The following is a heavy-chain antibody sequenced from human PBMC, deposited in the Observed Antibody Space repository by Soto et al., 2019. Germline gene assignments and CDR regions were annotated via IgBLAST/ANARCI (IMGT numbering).Heavy chain of an antibody. V-gene: IGHV3-66*01. D-gene: IGHD2-15*01. J-gene: IGHJ3*02. CDR2: IYSGGST. CDR1: GFTVSSNY. CDR3: ARVCSGGSCWPHDAFDI. Sequence: EVQLVESGGGLVQPGGSLRLSCAASGFTVSSNYMSWVRQAPGKGLEWVSVIYSGGSTYYADSVKGRFTISRDNSKNTLYVQMNSLRAEDTAVYYCARVCSGGSCWPHDAFDIWGQGTMVTVSS.